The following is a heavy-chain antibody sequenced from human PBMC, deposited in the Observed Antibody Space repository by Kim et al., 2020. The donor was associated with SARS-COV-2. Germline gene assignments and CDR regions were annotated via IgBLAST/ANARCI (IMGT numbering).Heavy chain of an antibody. J-gene: IGHJ6*02. Sequence: GESLKISCKASGYSFTSSWIGWVRQMPGKGLEWMAIIYPTDSDTRYSPSFQGQVTISVEKSTTTAYLQWSSLKASDTAMYYCVRPGRFTQDTVKFYHYYGMDVWGQGTTVTVSS. CDR3: VRPGRFTQDTVKFYHYYGMDV. D-gene: IGHD1-1*01. V-gene: IGHV5-51*01. CDR2: IYPTDSDT. CDR1: GYSFTSSW.